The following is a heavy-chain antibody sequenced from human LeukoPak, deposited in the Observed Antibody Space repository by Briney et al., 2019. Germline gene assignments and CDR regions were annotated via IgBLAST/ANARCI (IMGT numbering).Heavy chain of an antibody. V-gene: IGHV1-3*01. J-gene: IGHJ6*02. D-gene: IGHD6-13*01. CDR1: GYTFTSYA. CDR3: ARDPRYSSSWYLYYYYGMDV. Sequence: GASVKVSCKASGYTFTSYATHWVRQAPGQRLEWMGWINAGNGNTKYSQKLQGRVTMTTDTSTSTAYMELRSLRSDDTAVYYCARDPRYSSSWYLYYYYGMDVWGQGTTVTVS. CDR2: INAGNGNT.